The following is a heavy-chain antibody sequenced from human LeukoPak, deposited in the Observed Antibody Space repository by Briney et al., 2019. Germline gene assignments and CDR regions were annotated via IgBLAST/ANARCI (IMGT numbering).Heavy chain of an antibody. Sequence: SGGSLRLSCAASGFTFSSYGMHWVRQAPGKGLEWVAFIRYDGSNKYYADSVEGRFTISRDNSKNTLYLQMNYLRAEGTAVYYCAKNGGKLQHYYMDVWGKGTTVTISS. D-gene: IGHD4-23*01. CDR1: GFTFSSYG. J-gene: IGHJ6*03. V-gene: IGHV3-30*02. CDR3: AKNGGKLQHYYMDV. CDR2: IRYDGSNK.